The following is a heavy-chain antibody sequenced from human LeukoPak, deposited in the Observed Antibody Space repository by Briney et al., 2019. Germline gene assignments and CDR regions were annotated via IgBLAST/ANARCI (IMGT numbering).Heavy chain of an antibody. D-gene: IGHD3-9*01. V-gene: IGHV1-18*01. Sequence: ASVKVSCKASGYTFSTYAIHWVRQAPGHSLEWMGWISAYNGNTNYAQKLQGRVTMTTDTSTSTAYMELRSLRSDDTAVYYCARPVGYYDILTGYYRSAPYYYYGMDVWGQGTTVTVSS. CDR1: GYTFSTYA. J-gene: IGHJ6*02. CDR3: ARPVGYYDILTGYYRSAPYYYYGMDV. CDR2: ISAYNGNT.